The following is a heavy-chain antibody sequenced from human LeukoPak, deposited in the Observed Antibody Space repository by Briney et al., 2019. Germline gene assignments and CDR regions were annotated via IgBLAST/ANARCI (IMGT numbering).Heavy chain of an antibody. CDR1: GFTFSSYG. V-gene: IGHV3-30*02. CDR3: ARVNCGGDCRMDV. CDR2: IRYDGSNK. J-gene: IGHJ6*04. Sequence: GGSLRLSCAASGFTFSSYGMHWVRQAPGKGLEWVAFIRYDGSNKYYADSVKGRFTISRDNAKNSLYLQMNSLRAEDTAVYYCARVNCGGDCRMDVWGKGTTVTVSS. D-gene: IGHD2-21*01.